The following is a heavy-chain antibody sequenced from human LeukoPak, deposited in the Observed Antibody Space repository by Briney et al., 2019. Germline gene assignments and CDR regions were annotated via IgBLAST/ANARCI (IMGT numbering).Heavy chain of an antibody. J-gene: IGHJ4*02. CDR1: GFTFSRYW. CDR3: VNYDTTTGQSDY. Sequence: GGSLRLSCGASGFTFSRYWMSWVRQAPGKGLEWVANIKQDGSEKHYVDSVKGRFTISRDNAENSLFLQMNNLRAEDTAIYYCVNYDTTTGQSDYWGQGTLVTASS. CDR2: IKQDGSEK. V-gene: IGHV3-7*01. D-gene: IGHD1-26*01.